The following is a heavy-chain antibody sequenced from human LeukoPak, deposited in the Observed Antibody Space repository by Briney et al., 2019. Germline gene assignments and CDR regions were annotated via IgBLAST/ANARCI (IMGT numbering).Heavy chain of an antibody. CDR2: ISGGGGGT. Sequence: GGSLRLSRAASGFTFSSYAMTWVRQAPGKGLEWVSAISGGGGGTFYADSVKGRFTISRDNSKNTLYLQMNSLRAEDTAVYYCAKDLGGKPYYYYGMDVWGQGTTVTVSS. V-gene: IGHV3-23*01. J-gene: IGHJ6*02. CDR3: AKDLGGKPYYYYGMDV. CDR1: GFTFSSYA.